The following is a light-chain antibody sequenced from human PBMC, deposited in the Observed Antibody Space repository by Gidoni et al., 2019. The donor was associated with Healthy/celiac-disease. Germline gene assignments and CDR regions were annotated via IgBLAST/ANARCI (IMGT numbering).Light chain of an antibody. CDR1: QDIGSH. V-gene: IGKV1-9*01. CDR3: QQANSHLALT. CDR2: YAF. Sequence: DIQLTQSPSFLSASVGDRVTITCRASQDIGSHIAWYQQKPGKAPKLLIYYAFIVQSGVPSRFLGSGSGTEFSLTISSLQPGDFATYYCQQANSHLALTFGGGTKVDI. J-gene: IGKJ4*01.